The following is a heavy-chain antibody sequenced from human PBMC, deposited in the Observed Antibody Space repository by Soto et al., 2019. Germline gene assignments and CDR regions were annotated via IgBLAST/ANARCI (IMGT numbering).Heavy chain of an antibody. D-gene: IGHD2-8*01. J-gene: IGHJ6*02. CDR1: GYSFTSYW. V-gene: IGHV5-10-1*01. Sequence: GESLKISCKGSGYSFTSYWISWVRQMPGNGPPWMGRIDPSDSYTNYSPSFQGHVTISADKSISTAYLQWSSLKASDTAMYYCATGENCTNGVCYGNYYYYYGMDVWGQGTTVTVSS. CDR2: IDPSDSYT. CDR3: ATGENCTNGVCYGNYYYYYGMDV.